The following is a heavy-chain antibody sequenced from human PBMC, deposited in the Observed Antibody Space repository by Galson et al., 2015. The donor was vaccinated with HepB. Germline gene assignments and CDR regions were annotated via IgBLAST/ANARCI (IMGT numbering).Heavy chain of an antibody. J-gene: IGHJ4*02. V-gene: IGHV3-64D*06. CDR2: ISSNGGST. CDR1: GFTFSSYA. Sequence: SLRLSCAASGFTFSSYAMHWVRQAPGKRLEYVSAISSNGGSTYYADSVKGRFTISRDNSKNTLYLQMSSLRAEDTAVYYCVKTFMVRGVIITLYYWGQGTLVTVSS. D-gene: IGHD3-10*01. CDR3: VKTFMVRGVIITLYY.